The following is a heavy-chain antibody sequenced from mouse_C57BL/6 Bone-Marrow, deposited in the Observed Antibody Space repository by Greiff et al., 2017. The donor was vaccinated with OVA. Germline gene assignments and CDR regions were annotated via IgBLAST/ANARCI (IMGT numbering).Heavy chain of an antibody. J-gene: IGHJ2*01. Sequence: QVQLKQSGPELVKPGASVKISCKASGYAFSSSWMNWVKQRPGKGLEWIGRIYPGDGDTNDNGKFKGRATLTADTSSSTSYIQLSSRTSEVSAVYFCATVGHIDYWVQGTTLTVSS. CDR3: ATVGHIDY. CDR2: IYPGDGDT. V-gene: IGHV1-82*01. CDR1: GYAFSSSW. D-gene: IGHD1-1*01.